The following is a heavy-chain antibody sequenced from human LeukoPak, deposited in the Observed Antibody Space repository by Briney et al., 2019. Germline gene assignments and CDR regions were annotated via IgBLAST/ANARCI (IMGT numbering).Heavy chain of an antibody. CDR2: IIPIFGTA. D-gene: IGHD6-19*01. CDR1: GGTFSSYA. CDR3: AREIAVAGRYYFDY. Sequence: GSSVKVSCKASGGTFSSYAISWVRQAPGQGLEWMGGIIPIFGTANYEQKFQGRVTITTDESTSTAYMELSSLRSEDTAVYYCAREIAVAGRYYFDYWGQGTLVTVSS. V-gene: IGHV1-69*05. J-gene: IGHJ4*02.